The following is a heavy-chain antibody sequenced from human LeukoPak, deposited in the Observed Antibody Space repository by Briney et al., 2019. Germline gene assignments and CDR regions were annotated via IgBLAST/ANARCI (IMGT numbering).Heavy chain of an antibody. CDR2: INPSGGST. D-gene: IGHD2-2*02. CDR3: ARDRGLVVPAAILDY. V-gene: IGHV1-46*01. J-gene: IGHJ4*02. CDR1: GYTFTSYY. Sequence: ASVKVSCKASGYTFTSYYMHWVRQAPGQGLEWMGIINPSGGSTSYAQKFQGRVTMTRDMSTSTAYMELSSLRSEDTAVYYCARDRGLVVPAAILDYWGQGTLVTVSS.